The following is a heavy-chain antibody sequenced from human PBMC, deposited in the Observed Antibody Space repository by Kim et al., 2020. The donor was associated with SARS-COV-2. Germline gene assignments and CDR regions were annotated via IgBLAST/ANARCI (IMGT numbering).Heavy chain of an antibody. CDR3: ARFWESSGWYSFDY. Sequence: GGSLRLSCAASGFTFSDYYMSWIRQAPGKGLEWVSYISSSSSYTNYADSVKGRFTISRDNAKNSLYLQMNSLRAEDTAVYYCARFWESSGWYSFDYWGQGTLVTVSS. CDR1: GFTFSDYY. J-gene: IGHJ4*02. D-gene: IGHD6-19*01. CDR2: ISSSSSYT. V-gene: IGHV3-11*06.